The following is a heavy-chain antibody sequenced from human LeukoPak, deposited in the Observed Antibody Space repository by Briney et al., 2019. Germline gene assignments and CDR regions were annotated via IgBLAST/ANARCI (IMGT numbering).Heavy chain of an antibody. CDR1: GFSFGSYG. CDR3: AKLEYCSGGSCYSSGAFDI. Sequence: GGSLRLSCAASGFSFGSYGIHWVRQAPGKGLEWVAVISHEGSQTYYADSVRGRFTISRDNSKNMVYLQMNSLRAEDTALYYCAKLEYCSGGSCYSSGAFDIWGQGTMVTVSS. CDR2: ISHEGSQT. D-gene: IGHD2-15*01. J-gene: IGHJ3*02. V-gene: IGHV3-30*18.